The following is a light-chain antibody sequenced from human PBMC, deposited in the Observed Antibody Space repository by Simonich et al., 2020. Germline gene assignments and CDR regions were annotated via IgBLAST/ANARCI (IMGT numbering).Light chain of an antibody. J-gene: IGLJ2*01. CDR2: RNN. CDR1: SSNIGSNY. Sequence: QSVLNQPPSASGTPGQRVTISCSGSSSNIGSNYVYWYQQLPGTAPKLLIYRNNQRPSGVPDRFSGSKSGTSASLAISGLRSEDEADYYCAAWDDSLSGRVVFGGGTKLTVL. CDR3: AAWDDSLSGRVV. V-gene: IGLV1-47*01.